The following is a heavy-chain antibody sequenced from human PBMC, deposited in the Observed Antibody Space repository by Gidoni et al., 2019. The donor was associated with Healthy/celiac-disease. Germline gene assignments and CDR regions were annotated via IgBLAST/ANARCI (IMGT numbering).Heavy chain of an antibody. D-gene: IGHD3-10*01. CDR2: IWYDGSNK. CDR1: GFTFSTYG. V-gene: IGHV3-33*01. CDR3: ARELTYYYGSGSYQPLYYYDGMDV. J-gene: IGHJ6*02. Sequence: QVQLVESGGGVVQPGRSLRLSCAASGFTFSTYGLHCVCQAPGKGLEWVAVIWYDGSNKYYADSVKGRFTISRDNSKNTLYLQMNSLRAEDTAVYYCARELTYYYGSGSYQPLYYYDGMDVWGQGTTVTVSS.